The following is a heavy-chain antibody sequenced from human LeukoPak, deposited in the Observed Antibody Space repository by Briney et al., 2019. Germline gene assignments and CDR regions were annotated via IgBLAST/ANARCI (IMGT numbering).Heavy chain of an antibody. J-gene: IGHJ4*02. Sequence: GGSLRLSCAASGFTFSNCAMHWVRQAPGKGLEWVAVIWYDGSNKYYADSVKGRFTISRDNSKNTLYLQMNSLRAEDTAVYYCARVPLYSSGWNYFEYRGRRTLVTVSS. D-gene: IGHD6-19*01. CDR3: ARVPLYSSGWNYFEY. CDR2: IWYDGSNK. CDR1: GFTFSNCA. V-gene: IGHV3-33*01.